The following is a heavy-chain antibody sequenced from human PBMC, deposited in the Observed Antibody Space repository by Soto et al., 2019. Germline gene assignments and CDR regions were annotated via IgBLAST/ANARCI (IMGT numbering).Heavy chain of an antibody. D-gene: IGHD3-10*01. CDR1: GGSFSGYY. CDR3: ARSFTMVRGRSLGY. V-gene: IGHV4-34*01. CDR2: INHSGST. J-gene: IGHJ4*02. Sequence: PSETLSLTCAVYGGSFSGYYWSWIRQPPGKGLEWIGEINHSGSTNYNPSLKSRVTISVDTSKNQFSLKLSSVTAADTAVYYCARSFTMVRGRSLGYWGQGTLVTVSS.